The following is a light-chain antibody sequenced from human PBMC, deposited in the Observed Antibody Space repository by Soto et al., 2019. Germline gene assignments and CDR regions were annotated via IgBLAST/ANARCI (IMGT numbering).Light chain of an antibody. CDR2: DAS. V-gene: IGKV3-20*01. J-gene: IGKJ1*01. Sequence: EIVLTQSPCTLSLSHGERATLSCRASQSFRGLLAWYQQKPGQAPRLLIYDASIRATGIPDRFSGSGSGTDFTLTISRLEPEDFAVYHCQQYGSSPTTVGQGAKVDIK. CDR3: QQYGSSPTT. CDR1: QSFRGL.